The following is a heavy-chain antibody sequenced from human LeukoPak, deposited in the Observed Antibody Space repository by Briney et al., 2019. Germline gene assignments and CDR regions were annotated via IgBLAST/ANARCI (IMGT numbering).Heavy chain of an antibody. CDR2: IYYSGST. J-gene: IGHJ3*02. Sequence: SQTLSLTCTVSGGSISSGDYYWSWIRQPPGKGLEWIGYIYYSGSTYYNPSLKSRVTISVDTSKNQFSLKLSSVTAADTAVYYCARTSLVAAAGLNDAFDIWGQGIMVTVSS. V-gene: IGHV4-30-4*01. D-gene: IGHD6-13*01. CDR3: ARTSLVAAAGLNDAFDI. CDR1: GGSISSGDYY.